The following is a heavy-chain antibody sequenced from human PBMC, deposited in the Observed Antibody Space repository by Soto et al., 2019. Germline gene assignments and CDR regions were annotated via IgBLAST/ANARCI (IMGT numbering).Heavy chain of an antibody. CDR2: IYYSGNT. CDR1: GGSISSYY. V-gene: IGHV4-59*01. Sequence: SETLSLTCTVSGGSISSYYWSWLRQPPGKGLEWIGYIYYSGNTNYNPSLKSRVTISVDTSKNQFSLKLSSVTAADTAVYYCAIVNFGSGTQPFDYWGQGTLVTVSS. D-gene: IGHD3-10*01. CDR3: AIVNFGSGTQPFDY. J-gene: IGHJ4*02.